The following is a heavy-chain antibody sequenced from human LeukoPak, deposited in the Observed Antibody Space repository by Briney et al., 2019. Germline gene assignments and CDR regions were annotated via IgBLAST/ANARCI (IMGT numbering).Heavy chain of an antibody. Sequence: SETLSLTCTVSGYSISSGYYWGWIRQPPGKGLEWIGSIYHSGSTYYNPSLKSRVTISVDTSKNQFSLKLSSVTAADTAVYYCARERGITMVRGVHYYYYYMDVWGKGTTVTISS. CDR1: GYSISSGYY. J-gene: IGHJ6*03. CDR2: IYHSGST. CDR3: ARERGITMVRGVHYYYYYMDV. D-gene: IGHD3-10*01. V-gene: IGHV4-38-2*02.